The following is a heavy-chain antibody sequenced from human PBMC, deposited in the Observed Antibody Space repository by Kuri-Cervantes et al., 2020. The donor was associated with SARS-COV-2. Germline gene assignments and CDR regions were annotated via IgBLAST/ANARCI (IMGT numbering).Heavy chain of an antibody. CDR3: ATPERGYSYGGYFDY. V-gene: IGHV1-69*13. J-gene: IGHJ4*02. CDR1: GGTFSSYA. CDR2: IIPIFGTA. Sequence: SVKVSCKASGGTFSSYAISWVRQAPGQGLEWMGGIIPIFGTANYAQKFQGRVTITADESTSTAYMELSSLRSEDMAVYYCATPERGYSYGGYFDYWGQGTLVTVSS. D-gene: IGHD5-18*01.